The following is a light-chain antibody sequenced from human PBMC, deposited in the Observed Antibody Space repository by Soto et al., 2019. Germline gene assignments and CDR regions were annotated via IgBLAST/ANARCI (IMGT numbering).Light chain of an antibody. Sequence: EIVMTQSPATLSVSPGERATLSCRASQSVSSNLAWYQQKPGQAPRLLIYRASTRATGIPARFSGSGSGTEFILTISSLQSEDFAVYYCQHYNHWPPRAFGQGTKLEIK. CDR2: RAS. V-gene: IGKV3-15*01. J-gene: IGKJ2*01. CDR1: QSVSSN. CDR3: QHYNHWPPRA.